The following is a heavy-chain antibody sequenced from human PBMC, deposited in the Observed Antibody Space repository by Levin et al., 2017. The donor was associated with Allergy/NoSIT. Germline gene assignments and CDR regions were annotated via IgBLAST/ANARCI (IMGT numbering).Heavy chain of an antibody. Sequence: SETLSLTCTVSGGSISSYYWSWIRQPPGKGLEWIGYIYYSGSTNYNPSLKSRVTISVDTSKNQFSLKLSSVTAADTAVYYCARAPPGGASYYYDGMDVWGQGTTVTVSS. CDR1: GGSISSYY. D-gene: IGHD3-16*01. J-gene: IGHJ6*02. V-gene: IGHV4-59*01. CDR2: IYYSGST. CDR3: ARAPPGGASYYYDGMDV.